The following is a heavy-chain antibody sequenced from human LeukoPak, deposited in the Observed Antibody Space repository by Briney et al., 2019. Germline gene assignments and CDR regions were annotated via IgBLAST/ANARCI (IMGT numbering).Heavy chain of an antibody. CDR2: INQDSSEK. CDR1: GFTFSNYW. D-gene: IGHD2-15*01. CDR3: VQGWRDN. V-gene: IGHV3-7*01. J-gene: IGHJ4*02. Sequence: PGGSLRLSCAASGFTFSNYWMSWVRQAPGKGLEWVANINQDSSEKYYVDSEKGRFTISRDNAKNSLYLQLKTLRPEDTAVYYCVQGWRDNWGQGTLVTVSS.